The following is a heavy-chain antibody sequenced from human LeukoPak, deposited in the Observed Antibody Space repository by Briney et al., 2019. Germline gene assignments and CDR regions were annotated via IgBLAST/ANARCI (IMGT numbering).Heavy chain of an antibody. J-gene: IGHJ4*02. V-gene: IGHV3-73*01. CDR2: IRSKANSYAT. Sequence: GGSLRLSCAASGFTFSGSAMHWVRQASGKGLEWVGRIRSKANSYATAYAASVKGRFTISRDDSKNTAYLQMNSLRAEDTAVYYCAKDGIAAAGPYYFDYWGQGTLVTVSS. CDR1: GFTFSGSA. CDR3: AKDGIAAAGPYYFDY. D-gene: IGHD6-13*01.